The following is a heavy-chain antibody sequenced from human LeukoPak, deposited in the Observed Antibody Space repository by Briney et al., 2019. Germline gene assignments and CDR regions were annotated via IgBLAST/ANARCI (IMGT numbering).Heavy chain of an antibody. V-gene: IGHV3-7*01. D-gene: IGHD2-15*01. CDR1: GFTFSSYW. J-gene: IGHJ4*02. Sequence: GGTLRLSCAASGFTFSSYWMSWVRQAPGKGLEWVANIKQDGSEKYYVDSVKGRFTISRDNAKNSLYLQMNSLRAEDTAVYYCARASLLGYCSGGSCHKENDYWGQGTLVTVSS. CDR3: ARASLLGYCSGGSCHKENDY. CDR2: IKQDGSEK.